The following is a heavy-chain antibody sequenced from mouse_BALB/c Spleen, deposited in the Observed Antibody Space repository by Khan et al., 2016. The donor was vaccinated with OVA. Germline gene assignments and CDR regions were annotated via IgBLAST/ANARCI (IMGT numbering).Heavy chain of an antibody. Sequence: QVQLKESGPGLVQPSQNLSIACTVSGFSLTNFGVHWVRQSPGKSLEWLGVIWSGGGTDYNAAFISRLSITRDNSKSQIFFKMNSLQADDTAIYXCASSGVFRYYGYGGMDYWGQGTSVTVSS. CDR2: IWSGGGT. CDR1: GFSLTNFG. CDR3: ASSGVFRYYGYGGMDY. D-gene: IGHD1-2*01. J-gene: IGHJ4*01. V-gene: IGHV2-4-1*01.